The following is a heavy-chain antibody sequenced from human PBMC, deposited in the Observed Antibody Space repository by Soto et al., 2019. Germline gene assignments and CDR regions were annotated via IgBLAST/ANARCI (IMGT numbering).Heavy chain of an antibody. J-gene: IGHJ6*02. CDR3: ARRAGVLRFLEGLPTTCYYGMDV. Sequence: ASVKVSCKDSGYTFTSYDLNWVRQATGQGLEWMGWMNPNNGNTGYAEKFQGRVTMTRNPSISTAYMELSSLRSEDTAVYYWARRAGVLRFLEGLPTTCYYGMDVWG. D-gene: IGHD3-3*01. CDR2: MNPNNGNT. V-gene: IGHV1-8*01. CDR1: GYTFTSYD.